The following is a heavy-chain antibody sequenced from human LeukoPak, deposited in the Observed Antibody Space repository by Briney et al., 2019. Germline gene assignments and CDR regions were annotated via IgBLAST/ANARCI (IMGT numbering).Heavy chain of an antibody. CDR3: AKNAITIVTYINHQFDI. D-gene: IGHD3-10*01. Sequence: GGSLRLSCVVTGFTFERFGLSWVRQAPGKGLEWVSAISGNGVTTFYADSVKGRFTISRDNSKNILYLQMNSLRAEDTAIYYCAKNAITIVTYINHQFDIWGQGTMVTVSS. V-gene: IGHV3-23*01. CDR2: ISGNGVTT. CDR1: GFTFERFG. J-gene: IGHJ3*02.